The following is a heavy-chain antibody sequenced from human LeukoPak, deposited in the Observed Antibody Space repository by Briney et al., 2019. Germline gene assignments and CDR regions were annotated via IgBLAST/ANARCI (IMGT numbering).Heavy chain of an antibody. CDR2: IYYSGST. Sequence: PSETLSLTCTVSGGSNSSSSYYWGWIRQPPGKGLEWIGSIYYSGSTYYNPSLQSRVTISVDTSKNQCSLKLSSVTAADTAVYYCARHVSVTMVRGVIIDYWGQGTLVTVSS. D-gene: IGHD3-10*01. V-gene: IGHV4-39*01. CDR1: GGSNSSSSYY. J-gene: IGHJ4*02. CDR3: ARHVSVTMVRGVIIDY.